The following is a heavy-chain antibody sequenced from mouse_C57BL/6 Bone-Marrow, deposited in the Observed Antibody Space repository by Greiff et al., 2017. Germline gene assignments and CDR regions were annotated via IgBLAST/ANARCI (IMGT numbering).Heavy chain of an antibody. J-gene: IGHJ1*03. CDR1: GYTFTSYW. CDR2: IDPNSGGT. V-gene: IGHV1-72*01. CDR3: AKPHGSLWYFDV. D-gene: IGHD1-1*01. Sequence: QVHVKQPGAELVKPGASVKLSCKASGYTFTSYWMHWVKQRPGRGLEWIGRIDPNSGGTKYNEKFKSKATLTVDKPSSTAYMQLSSLTSEDSAVYYCAKPHGSLWYFDVWGTGTTVTVSS.